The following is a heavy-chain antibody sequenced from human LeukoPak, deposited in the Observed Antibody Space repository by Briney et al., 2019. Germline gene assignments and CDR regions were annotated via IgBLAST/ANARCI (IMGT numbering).Heavy chain of an antibody. D-gene: IGHD2-15*01. CDR1: GYTFTGYY. V-gene: IGHV1-2*06. J-gene: IGHJ6*02. Sequence: ASVKVSCKASGYTFTGYYMHWVRQAPGQGLEWMGRINPNSGGTNYAQKFQGRVTMTRDTSISTAYMGLSRLRSDDTAVYYCARDDDCSGGSCYSYGMDDWGQGTTVTVSS. CDR2: INPNSGGT. CDR3: ARDDDCSGGSCYSYGMDD.